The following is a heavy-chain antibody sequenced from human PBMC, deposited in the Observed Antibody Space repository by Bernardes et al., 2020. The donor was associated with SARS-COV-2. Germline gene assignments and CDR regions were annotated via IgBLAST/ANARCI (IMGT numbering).Heavy chain of an antibody. CDR1: GFTFSTYA. J-gene: IGHJ4*02. D-gene: IGHD3-3*01. CDR2: ISFTGASS. V-gene: IGHV3-23*01. Sequence: GGSLRLSCAASGFTFSTYAMTWVRQAPGKGLEWVSAISFTGASSYYADSVNGRFSISRDNSKNTLYLQMNSLRAEDTALYYCAKMGYPFTVFFDSWGQGILVTVSS. CDR3: AKMGYPFTVFFDS.